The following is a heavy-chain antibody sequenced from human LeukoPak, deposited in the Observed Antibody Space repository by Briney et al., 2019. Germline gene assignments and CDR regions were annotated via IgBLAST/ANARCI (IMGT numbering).Heavy chain of an antibody. D-gene: IGHD6-19*01. CDR2: ISLDGSNK. CDR3: AKGHTTGWHFFDY. CDR1: GFXFSTYA. Sequence: GRSLRLSCAASGFXFSTYAMHWVRHAPGKGLEWVAVISLDGSNKLYTDSVKGRFTISRENPKNTLYLQMSSVRGEDTAVYYCAKGHTTGWHFFDYWGQGTLVTVSS. V-gene: IGHV3-30*18. J-gene: IGHJ4*02.